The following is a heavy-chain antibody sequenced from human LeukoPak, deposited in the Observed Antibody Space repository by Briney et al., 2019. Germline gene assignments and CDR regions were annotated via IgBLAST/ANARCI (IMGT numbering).Heavy chain of an antibody. D-gene: IGHD1-1*01. CDR2: ISNDGSKK. J-gene: IGHJ6*02. CDR1: GFTFSYYA. Sequence: GGSLRLSCAASGFTFSYYAMRWVRQAPGKGLEWVAVISNDGSKKFYIDSVKGRFTVSSDKPTDTLYLQMNSLRPEDTAVYYCAKDRSPTGSYYGMDVWGQGTTVIVSS. V-gene: IGHV3-30*18. CDR3: AKDRSPTGSYYGMDV.